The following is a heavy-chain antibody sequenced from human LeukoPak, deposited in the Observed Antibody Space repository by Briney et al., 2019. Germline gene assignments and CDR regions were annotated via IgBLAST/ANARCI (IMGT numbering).Heavy chain of an antibody. D-gene: IGHD2-21*02. V-gene: IGHV4-34*01. CDR2: INHSGST. CDR3: ALGVTGAFDI. CDR1: GGSLSSYY. J-gene: IGHJ3*02. Sequence: SETLSLTCTVSGGSLSSYYWSWIRQPPGKGLEWIGEINHSGSTNYNPSLKSRVTISVDTSKNQFSLKLSSVTAADTAVYYCALGVTGAFDIWGQGTMVTVSS.